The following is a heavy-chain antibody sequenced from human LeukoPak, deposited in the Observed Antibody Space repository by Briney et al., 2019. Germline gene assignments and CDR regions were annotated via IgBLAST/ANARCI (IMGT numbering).Heavy chain of an antibody. D-gene: IGHD4-17*01. CDR1: GGSISSYY. J-gene: IGHJ4*02. Sequence: PSETLSLTCTVSGGSISSYYWSWIRQPPGKGLEWIGYIYYSGSTNYNPSLKSRVTISVDTSKNQFSLKLSSVTAADTAVYYCARVRQTYGDYYFDYWGQGTLVTVSS. CDR2: IYYSGST. CDR3: ARVRQTYGDYYFDY. V-gene: IGHV4-59*01.